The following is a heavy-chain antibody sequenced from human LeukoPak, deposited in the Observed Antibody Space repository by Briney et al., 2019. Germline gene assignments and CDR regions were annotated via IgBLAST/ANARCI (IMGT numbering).Heavy chain of an antibody. CDR3: ARSISGYNYYAFDI. CDR1: GGSISSSSYH. V-gene: IGHV4-39*07. D-gene: IGHD3-22*01. CDR2: MYYTGGT. Sequence: PSETLSLTCIVSGGSISSSSYHWAWIRQPPGKGLEWIGTMYYTGGTYYSPFLKNRLTISLNTSKKQFSLHLRSVTGADTAVYFCARSISGYNYYAFDIWGQGTVVTVSS. J-gene: IGHJ3*02.